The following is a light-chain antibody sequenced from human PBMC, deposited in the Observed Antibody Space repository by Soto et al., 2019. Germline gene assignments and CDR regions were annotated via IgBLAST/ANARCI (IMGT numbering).Light chain of an antibody. J-gene: IGKJ5*01. CDR1: QSLLHSNGYNY. CDR2: LGS. V-gene: IGKV2-28*01. Sequence: DVVMIQSPLSLPVTPGEPASISCRSSQSLLHSNGYNYLDWYLQKPGQSPQLLIYLGSNRASGVPDRFSGSGSGTDFTLKISRVEAEDVGVYYCMQALQTLTITFGQGTRLEIK. CDR3: MQALQTLTIT.